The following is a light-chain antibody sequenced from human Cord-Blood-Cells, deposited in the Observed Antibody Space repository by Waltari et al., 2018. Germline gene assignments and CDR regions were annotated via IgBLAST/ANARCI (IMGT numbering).Light chain of an antibody. J-gene: IGKJ4*01. CDR2: AAS. CDR1: QSISSY. V-gene: IGKV1-39*01. Sequence: DIKMTQSPSSLSASVGDRVTIPCRASQSISSYLNWYQQKPGKAPKLLIYAASSLQSGVPSRFSGSGSGTDFTLTISSLQPEDFATYYCQQSYSTPQVTFGGGTKVEIK. CDR3: QQSYSTPQVT.